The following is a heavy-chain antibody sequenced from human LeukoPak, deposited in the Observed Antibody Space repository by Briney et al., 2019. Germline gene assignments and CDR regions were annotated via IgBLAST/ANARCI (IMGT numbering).Heavy chain of an antibody. Sequence: PSETLSLTCAVYGGSFSRCYWSWIRQPPGKGLEWIGEINHSGSTNYNPSLKSRVTILVDTSKNQFSLKLSSVTAADTAVYYCARGHSPVTTKVSYFVHWGQGTLVTVSS. CDR1: GGSFSRCY. D-gene: IGHD4-17*01. V-gene: IGHV4-34*01. CDR2: INHSGST. J-gene: IGHJ1*01. CDR3: ARGHSPVTTKVSYFVH.